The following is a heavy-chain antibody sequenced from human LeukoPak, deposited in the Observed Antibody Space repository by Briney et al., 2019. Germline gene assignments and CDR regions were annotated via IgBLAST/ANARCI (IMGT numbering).Heavy chain of an antibody. CDR2: IYTSGTT. CDR1: GGSISSGSYF. CDR3: ARREYGSGSLGLVDY. J-gene: IGHJ4*02. V-gene: IGHV4-61*02. D-gene: IGHD3-10*01. Sequence: SQTLSLTCTVSGGSISSGSYFWSWIRQPAGKGLEWIGRIYTSGTTTYNPSLKSRVTISVDKSKNQFSLKLSSVTAADTAVYYCARREYGSGSLGLVDYWGQGTLVTVSS.